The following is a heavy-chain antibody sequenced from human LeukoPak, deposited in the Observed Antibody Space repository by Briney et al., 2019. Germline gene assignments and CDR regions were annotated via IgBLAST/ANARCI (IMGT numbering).Heavy chain of an antibody. J-gene: IGHJ5*02. V-gene: IGHV4-39*01. CDR3: ARYVDTAMVTQVDP. CDR2: IYYSGST. Sequence: SETLSLTCTVSGGSISSSSYYWGWIRQPPGKGLEWIGSIYYSGSTYYNPSLKSRVTISVDTSKNQFSLKLSSVTAADTAVYYCARYVDTAMVTQVDPWGQGTLVTVSS. D-gene: IGHD5-18*01. CDR1: GGSISSSSYY.